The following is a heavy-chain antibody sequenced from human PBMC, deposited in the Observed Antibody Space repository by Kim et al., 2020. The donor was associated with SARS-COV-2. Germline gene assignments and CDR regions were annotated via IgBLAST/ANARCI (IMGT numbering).Heavy chain of an antibody. CDR3: ATVLSKDSNY. Sequence: SYAESVKGRFTISRDNAETSLFLQMNGLRAEDTALYYCATVLSKDSNYWGQGTLVIVSS. V-gene: IGHV3-48*01. J-gene: IGHJ4*02. D-gene: IGHD2-15*01.